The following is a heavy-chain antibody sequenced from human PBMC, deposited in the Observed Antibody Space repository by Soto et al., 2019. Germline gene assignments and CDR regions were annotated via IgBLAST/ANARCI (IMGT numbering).Heavy chain of an antibody. Sequence: PSETLSLTCAVSGDSISNSKWWTWVRQTPGKGLEWIGKIDHNGITNYNPSLESRVTILKDNSKNQLSLKLSSVTGAHSAVYYCVRLNRDYYYYGMDVWGQGATVNVSS. CDR3: VRLNRDYYYYGMDV. CDR1: GDSISNSKW. J-gene: IGHJ6*02. V-gene: IGHV4-4*02. CDR2: IDHNGIT.